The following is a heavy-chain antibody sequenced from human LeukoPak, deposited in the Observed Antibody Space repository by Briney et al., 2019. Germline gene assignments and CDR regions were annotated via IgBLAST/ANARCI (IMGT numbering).Heavy chain of an antibody. J-gene: IGHJ6*03. CDR1: GSGFTFGNLG. Sequence: GGSLRLSCEASGSGFTFGNLGMSWVPQAPGKGLEWLSGISGSGYYTYYADSVKGRFTISRDNSKNTLYIEMNSLRAEDTAVYYCAKDGSWGDYYFYFYMDVWGKGTTVTVSS. CDR3: AKDGSWGDYYFYFYMDV. CDR2: ISGSGYYT. D-gene: IGHD3-16*01. V-gene: IGHV3-23*01.